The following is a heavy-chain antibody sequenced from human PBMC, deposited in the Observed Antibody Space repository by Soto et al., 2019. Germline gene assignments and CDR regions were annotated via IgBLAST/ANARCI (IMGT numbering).Heavy chain of an antibody. CDR3: ARAGFDY. CDR2: ISGGSLGI. CDR1: GFSLNSHN. J-gene: IGHJ4*02. Sequence: PGGSLRLSCVGSGFSLNSHNMNWVRQAPGKGLEWISHISGGSLGIYYADSVEGRFIISRDNAKNSLYLQMNSLRDDDTAVYYCARAGFDYWGQGTLVTVSS. V-gene: IGHV3-48*02.